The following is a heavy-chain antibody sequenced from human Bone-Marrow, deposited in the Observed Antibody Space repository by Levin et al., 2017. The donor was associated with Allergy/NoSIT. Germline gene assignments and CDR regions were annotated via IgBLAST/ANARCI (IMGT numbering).Heavy chain of an antibody. J-gene: IGHJ4*02. V-gene: IGHV5-51*01. CDR3: ARQKEALAGWDY. CDR2: IYPGDSET. D-gene: IGHD6-19*01. Sequence: GASVKVSCKTSGYSFTAYWIGWVRQMPGKGLEWMGIIYPGDSETTYSPSVQGQVTISADKSIRTVYLQWSSLKASDTAMYYCARQKEALAGWDYWGQGALVTVSS. CDR1: GYSFTAYW.